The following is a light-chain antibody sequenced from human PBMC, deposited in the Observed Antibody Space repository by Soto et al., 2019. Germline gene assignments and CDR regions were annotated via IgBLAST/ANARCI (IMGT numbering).Light chain of an antibody. CDR3: QSYDSSLSGFNYV. J-gene: IGLJ1*01. CDR1: SSNIGAGYV. V-gene: IGLV1-40*01. Sequence: QSVLTQPPSVSGAPGQRVTISCTGSSSNIGAGYVVHWYQQLPGTAPKLLIYGNSNRLSGVPDRFSGSKSGTSASLAITGLQAEDEADYYCQSYDSSLSGFNYVFGTGTKVTVL. CDR2: GNS.